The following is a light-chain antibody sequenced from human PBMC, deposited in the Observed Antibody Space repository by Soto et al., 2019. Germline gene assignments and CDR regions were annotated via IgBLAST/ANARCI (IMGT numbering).Light chain of an antibody. J-gene: IGLJ1*01. CDR3: TSFASRDTLV. V-gene: IGLV2-14*01. CDR2: EVS. CDR1: SSDVGGYKY. Sequence: QSVLTQPASVSGSPGQSITISCTGTSSDVGGYKYVSWYQQHPGKAPKVMIYEVSNRPSGVSDRFSGSKSGNTASLTISGLQAEDEADYYCTSFASRDTLVFGSGTNLTVL.